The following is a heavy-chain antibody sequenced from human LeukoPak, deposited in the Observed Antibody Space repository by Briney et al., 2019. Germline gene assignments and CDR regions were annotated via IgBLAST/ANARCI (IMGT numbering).Heavy chain of an antibody. CDR2: IYWDDDK. Sequence: SGPTLVKPTQTLTLTCTFSGFSLSTSGVGVGWIRQPPGKALEWLALIYWDDDKRYSPSLKSRLTITKDTSKNQVVLTMTNMDPVDTATYYCAHSRGTAMVTRDYLDYWGQGTLVTVSS. CDR1: GFSLSTSGVG. J-gene: IGHJ4*02. D-gene: IGHD5-18*01. V-gene: IGHV2-5*02. CDR3: AHSRGTAMVTRDYLDY.